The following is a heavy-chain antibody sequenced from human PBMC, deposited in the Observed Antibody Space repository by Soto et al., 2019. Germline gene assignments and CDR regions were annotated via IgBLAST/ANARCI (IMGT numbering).Heavy chain of an antibody. D-gene: IGHD3-10*01. CDR1: GFTFSSYA. Sequence: GGSLRLSCAASGFTFSSYAMSWVRQAPGTGLEWVSVISGSVGNTYHADSVKGRFTISRDNSKNTLYLQMNSLRGEDTAVYYCAKSLYGSERSSMDVWGQGTTVTVSS. CDR3: AKSLYGSERSSMDV. V-gene: IGHV3-23*01. J-gene: IGHJ6*02. CDR2: ISGSVGNT.